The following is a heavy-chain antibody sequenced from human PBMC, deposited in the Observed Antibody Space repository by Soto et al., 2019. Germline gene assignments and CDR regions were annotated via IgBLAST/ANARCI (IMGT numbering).Heavy chain of an antibody. V-gene: IGHV1-2*02. Sequence: ASVKVSCKASGYTFTGYYMHWVRQAPGQGLEWMGWINPNSGGTNYAQKFQGRVTMTRDTSISTAYMELSRLRSDDTAVYYCARRAPDYGGNTHFDCWGQGTLVTVSS. CDR2: INPNSGGT. CDR3: ARRAPDYGGNTHFDC. J-gene: IGHJ4*02. D-gene: IGHD4-17*01. CDR1: GYTFTGYY.